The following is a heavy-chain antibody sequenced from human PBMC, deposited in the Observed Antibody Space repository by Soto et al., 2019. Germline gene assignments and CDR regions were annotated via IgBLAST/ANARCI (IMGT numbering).Heavy chain of an antibody. Sequence: GGSLRLSCAASGFTFSAYSMHWIRQAPGKGLEWVAVIWYDGSNEYSADSVRGRFTISRDNTKNILYLHMDSLTLEDTAVYYCARDCSHDYWGQGTLVTVSS. CDR1: GFTFSAYS. J-gene: IGHJ4*02. D-gene: IGHD3-10*02. CDR3: ARDCSHDY. V-gene: IGHV3-33*01. CDR2: IWYDGSNE.